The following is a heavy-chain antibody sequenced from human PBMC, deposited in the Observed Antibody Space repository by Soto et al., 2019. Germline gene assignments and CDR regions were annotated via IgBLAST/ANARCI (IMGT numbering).Heavy chain of an antibody. V-gene: IGHV3-23*01. J-gene: IGHJ5*02. Sequence: GGSLRLSCTASGFTLQNYAMAWVRQAPGKGLEWVSTLIGGHYGTAYSYSVKGRFAVSRDNSKNCLYLQMNSLGVEDTAMYFCAKGKSTGDIDWFDPWGQGSLVTVSS. D-gene: IGHD3-10*01. CDR3: AKGKSTGDIDWFDP. CDR2: LIGGHYGT. CDR1: GFTLQNYA.